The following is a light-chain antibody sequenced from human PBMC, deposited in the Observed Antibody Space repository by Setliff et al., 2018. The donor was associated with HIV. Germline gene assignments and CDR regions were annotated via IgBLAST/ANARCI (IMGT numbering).Light chain of an antibody. CDR1: SSDVGGYNY. V-gene: IGLV2-14*01. CDR3: SSYTISNSLV. Sequence: QSALTQPASVSGSPGQSITMSCTGTSSDVGGYNYVSWYQQHPGKAPKLIIYEVSNRPSGFSDRFSGSKSGNTASLTISGLRAEDEADYYCSSYTISNSLVFGTGTKVTVL. J-gene: IGLJ1*01. CDR2: EVS.